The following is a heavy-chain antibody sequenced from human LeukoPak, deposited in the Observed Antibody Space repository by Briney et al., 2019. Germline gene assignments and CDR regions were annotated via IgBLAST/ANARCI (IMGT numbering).Heavy chain of an antibody. V-gene: IGHV4-61*09. CDR1: GGSISSGSYY. Sequence: PSETLSLTCTVSGGSISSGSYYWTWIRQPAGKGLEWIGHLYTSGTTSYNPSLKSRVTISVDTSKNQFSLKLSSVTAADTAVYYCARSYDSSGYYYYAFDIWGQGTMVTVSS. J-gene: IGHJ3*02. D-gene: IGHD3-22*01. CDR2: LYTSGTT. CDR3: ARSYDSSGYYYYAFDI.